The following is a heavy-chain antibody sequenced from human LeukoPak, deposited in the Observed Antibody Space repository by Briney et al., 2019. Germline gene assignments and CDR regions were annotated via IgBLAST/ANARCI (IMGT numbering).Heavy chain of an antibody. Sequence: GASVKVSCKPSGYTFTGYYIHWVRQAPRQGLEWVGWINPNSGGTNYAQTFQGRVTMTRDTSISTAYMELSRLRSDDTAVYYCAFGEGSYRGFDIWGQGTMVTVSS. J-gene: IGHJ3*02. CDR3: AFGEGSYRGFDI. CDR2: INPNSGGT. CDR1: GYTFTGYY. V-gene: IGHV1-2*02. D-gene: IGHD1-26*01.